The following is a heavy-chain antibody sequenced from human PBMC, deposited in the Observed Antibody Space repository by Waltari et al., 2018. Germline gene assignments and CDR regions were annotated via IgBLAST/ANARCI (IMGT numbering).Heavy chain of an antibody. D-gene: IGHD4-4*01. V-gene: IGHV4-34*01. CDR3: AREEVSYLHYYYYGMDV. CDR1: GGSFSGYY. Sequence: QVQLQQWGAGLWKPSETLSLTCAVHGGSFSGYYWRWTRQPPGKGLEWIGEINHSGSTNYNPSLNSRVTISVDTSKNQTSLKLSSVTAADTAVYYCAREEVSYLHYYYYGMDVWGQGTTVTVSS. J-gene: IGHJ6*02. CDR2: INHSGST.